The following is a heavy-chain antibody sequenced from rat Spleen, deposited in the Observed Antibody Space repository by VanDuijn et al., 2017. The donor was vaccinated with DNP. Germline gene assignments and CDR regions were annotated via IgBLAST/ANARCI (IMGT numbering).Heavy chain of an antibody. D-gene: IGHD1-11*01. CDR3: STGGTEFGY. Sequence: EVQLVESGGGLVQPGRSLKLSCAASGFTFSDYYMAWVRQTPKKGLEWVATISTSGSRTYYPDSVKGRFTISRDNAKSSLHLQMDSLWSEDTATYYCSTGGTEFGYWGQGVMVTVSS. V-gene: IGHV5-7*01. J-gene: IGHJ2*01. CDR2: ISTSGSRT. CDR1: GFTFSDYY.